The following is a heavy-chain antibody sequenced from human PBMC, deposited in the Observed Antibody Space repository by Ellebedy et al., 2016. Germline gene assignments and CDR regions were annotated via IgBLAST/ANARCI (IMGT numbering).Heavy chain of an antibody. Sequence: GGSLRLSCAASGFSFSNYAMHWVRQAPGKGLEWLALISYDGSNKYYADSVKGRFTISRDNSKNTLYIQMNSLKAEDTAVYYCAGDPTVTTEAEPPYFDYWGQGTLVTVSS. CDR1: GFSFSNYA. CDR3: AGDPTVTTEAEPPYFDY. V-gene: IGHV3-30-3*01. J-gene: IGHJ4*02. CDR2: ISYDGSNK. D-gene: IGHD4-17*01.